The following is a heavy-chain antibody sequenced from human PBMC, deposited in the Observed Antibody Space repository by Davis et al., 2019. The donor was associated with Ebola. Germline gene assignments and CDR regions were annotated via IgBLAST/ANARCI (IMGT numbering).Heavy chain of an antibody. CDR1: GFTFSSYG. CDR2: IKQDGSEK. V-gene: IGHV3-7*03. CDR3: ARAPMGSSLEYYYYYMDV. J-gene: IGHJ6*03. Sequence: PGGSLRLSCAASGFTFSSYGMHWVRQAPGKGLEWVANIKQDGSEKYYVDSVKGRFTISRDNAKNSLYLQMNSLRAEDTAVYYCARAPMGSSLEYYYYYMDVWGKGTTVTVSS. D-gene: IGHD6-6*01.